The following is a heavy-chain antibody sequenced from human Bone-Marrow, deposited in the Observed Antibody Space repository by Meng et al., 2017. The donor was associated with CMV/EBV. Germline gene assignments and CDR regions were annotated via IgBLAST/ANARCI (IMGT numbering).Heavy chain of an antibody. CDR2: IYYSVCT. D-gene: IGHD3-3*01. J-gene: IGHJ4*02. V-gene: IGHV4-39*07. CDR3: ALTPLGYYDFRSGIRPHFDY. Sequence: SETLSLTCTVSGGSISSSSYYWGWIRQPPGKGLECIGSIYYSVCTYYNPSLKSRVTISVDTSKNQFSLKLSSVTDADTAVYYCALTPLGYYDFRSGIRPHFDYWGQGTLVTVSS. CDR1: GGSISSSSYY.